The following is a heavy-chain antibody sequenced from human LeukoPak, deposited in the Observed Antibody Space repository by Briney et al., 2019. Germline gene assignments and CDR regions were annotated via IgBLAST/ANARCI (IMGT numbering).Heavy chain of an antibody. V-gene: IGHV1-3*01. CDR2: INAGNGNT. Sequence: ASVKVSCKASGYTFTSYAMHWVRQAPGQRLEWMGWINAGNGNTKYSQNFQGRVTISRDTSASTAYMELSSLRSEDTAVYYCARVLHYYDSSGYYTVPYYFDYWGQGTLVTVSS. D-gene: IGHD3-22*01. J-gene: IGHJ4*02. CDR1: GYTFTSYA. CDR3: ARVLHYYDSSGYYTVPYYFDY.